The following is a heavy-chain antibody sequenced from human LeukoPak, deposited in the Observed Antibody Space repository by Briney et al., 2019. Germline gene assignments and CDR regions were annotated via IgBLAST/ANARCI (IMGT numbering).Heavy chain of an antibody. Sequence: ASVKVSCKPSGYSFSNYGISWVRQAPGRGLEWMGWISTYNGNTNYAQKFQGRVTMTTDTSTSTAYMELRSLRSDDTAVYYCARRHYYGSGSPEPRFDPWGQGTLVTVSS. D-gene: IGHD3-10*01. V-gene: IGHV1-18*01. CDR3: ARRHYYGSGSPEPRFDP. CDR1: GYSFSNYG. J-gene: IGHJ5*02. CDR2: ISTYNGNT.